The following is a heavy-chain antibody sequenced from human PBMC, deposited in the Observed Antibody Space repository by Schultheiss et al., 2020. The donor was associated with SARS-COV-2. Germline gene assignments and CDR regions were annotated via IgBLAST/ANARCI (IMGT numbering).Heavy chain of an antibody. CDR2: INSDGSST. Sequence: GGSLRLSCAASGFTFSSYAMSWVRQAPGKGLVWVSRINSDGSSTSYADSVKGRFTISRDNAKNTLYLQMNSLRAEDTAVYYCARESTDYDYIWGSYRPHGFDYWGQGTLVTVSS. CDR3: ARESTDYDYIWGSYRPHGFDY. J-gene: IGHJ4*02. CDR1: GFTFSSYA. V-gene: IGHV3-74*01. D-gene: IGHD3-16*02.